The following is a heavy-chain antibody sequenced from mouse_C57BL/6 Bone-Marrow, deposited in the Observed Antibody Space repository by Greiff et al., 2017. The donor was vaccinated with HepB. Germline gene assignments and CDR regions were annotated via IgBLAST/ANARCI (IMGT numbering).Heavy chain of an antibody. D-gene: IGHD2-3*01. CDR3: ARDADGYYGFAY. J-gene: IGHJ3*01. CDR2: SRNKANDYTT. CDR1: GFTFSDFY. V-gene: IGHV7-1*01. Sequence: EVMLVDSGGGLVQSGRSLRLSCATSGFTFSDFYMEWVRQAPGKGLEWIAASRNKANDYTTEYSASVKGRFIVSRDTSQSILYLQMNALRAEDTAIYYCARDADGYYGFAYWGQGTLVTVSA.